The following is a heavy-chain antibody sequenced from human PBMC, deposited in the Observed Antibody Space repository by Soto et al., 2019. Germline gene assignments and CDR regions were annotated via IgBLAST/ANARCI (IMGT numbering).Heavy chain of an antibody. CDR3: VRSRITGSTWTFDY. D-gene: IGHD1-20*01. J-gene: IGHJ4*02. Sequence: GESLKISCTGSGYSFTNYWIGWVRQMPGKGLEWMGIIYPGDSDTRYSPSFQGQVTISADKSISTAYLQWRSLKASDSGVYYCVRSRITGSTWTFDYWGQETLVTVPQ. CDR2: IYPGDSDT. V-gene: IGHV5-51*01. CDR1: GYSFTNYW.